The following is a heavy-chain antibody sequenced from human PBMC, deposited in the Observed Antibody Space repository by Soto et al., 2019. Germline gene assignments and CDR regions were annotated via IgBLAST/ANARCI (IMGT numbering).Heavy chain of an antibody. Sequence: SANLYITCTVSGGSISSYYWSWIRQPPGKGLEWIGYIYYSGSTNYNPSLKSRVTISVDTSKNQFSLKLSSVTAADTAVYYCARGQLRFLEWLPVGWFDPWGQGTLVTVSS. D-gene: IGHD3-3*01. CDR2: IYYSGST. CDR3: ARGQLRFLEWLPVGWFDP. J-gene: IGHJ5*02. CDR1: GGSISSYY. V-gene: IGHV4-59*01.